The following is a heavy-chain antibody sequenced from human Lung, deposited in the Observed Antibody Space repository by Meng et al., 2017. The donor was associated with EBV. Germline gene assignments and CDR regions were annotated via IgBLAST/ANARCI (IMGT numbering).Heavy chain of an antibody. D-gene: IGHD3-16*01. CDR3: VREEYDPRDF. CDR2: IDYGGIST. V-gene: IGHV3-21*01. CDR1: GFIFNNYR. J-gene: IGHJ4*02. Sequence: EVQLVDSGXXXXXPXXAXXLSCAASGFIFNNYRMNWVRQAPGKGLEWVSVIDYGGISTYYADSVKGRFTISRDNAKNSVSLQMNNLRAEDTAVYYCVREEYDPRDFWGQGTLVTVSS.